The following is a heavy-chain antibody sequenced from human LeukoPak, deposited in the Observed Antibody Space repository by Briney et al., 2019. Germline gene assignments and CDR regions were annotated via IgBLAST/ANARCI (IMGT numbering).Heavy chain of an antibody. CDR3: ARHQKSGSLNAFDI. D-gene: IGHD1-26*01. V-gene: IGHV4-39*01. Sequence: PSETLSLTCTVSGGSISSSSYYWGWIRQPPGKGLEWIGSIYYSGSTYYNPSLKSRVTISVDTSKNQFSLKLSSVTAADTAVYYCARHQKSGSLNAFDIWGQGTMVTVSS. J-gene: IGHJ3*02. CDR1: GGSISSSSYY. CDR2: IYYSGST.